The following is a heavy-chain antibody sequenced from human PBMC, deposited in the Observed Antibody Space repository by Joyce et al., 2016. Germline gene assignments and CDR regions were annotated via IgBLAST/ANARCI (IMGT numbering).Heavy chain of an antibody. D-gene: IGHD6-19*01. J-gene: IGHJ4*02. Sequence: QVQLQESGPGLVRPLETLSLTCTVSGASVNNYYWNWIRQPPGKGLEWIVYIHPSGSAKYNPSLKSRVNMSVDTSKNQFSRRVTSVTAADTAVYYCARWDSSAWCFGDWGQGTLVTVSS. CDR2: IHPSGSA. V-gene: IGHV4-59*02. CDR1: GASVNNYY. CDR3: ARWDSSAWCFGD.